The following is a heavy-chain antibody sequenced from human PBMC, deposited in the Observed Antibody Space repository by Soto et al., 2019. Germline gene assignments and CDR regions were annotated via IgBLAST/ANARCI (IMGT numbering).Heavy chain of an antibody. CDR3: ARGGFWSTSYPSPPDY. J-gene: IGHJ4*01. CDR2: INPNSGGT. CDR1: GYRFSGHY. D-gene: IGHD3-3*01. Sequence: DSVKVCFKACGYRFSGHYMHLGRKAPGQGLEWVGWINPNSGGTNYAEDFQGRITMTRDTSISTAYMELSSLRSDDTALYYCARGGFWSTSYPSPPDYWGHGTMVTVSS. V-gene: IGHV1-2*02.